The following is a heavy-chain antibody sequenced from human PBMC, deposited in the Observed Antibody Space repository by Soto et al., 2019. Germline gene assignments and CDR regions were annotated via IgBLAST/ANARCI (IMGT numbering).Heavy chain of an antibody. D-gene: IGHD5-12*01. J-gene: IGHJ4*02. CDR1: GGSIRSYY. CDR3: ACHRGDGYNSDYFDY. V-gene: IGHV4-4*07. CDR2: IYTSGST. Sequence: SETLSLTCTVSGGSIRSYYWSWIRQPAGKGLEWIGRIYTSGSTNYNPSLKSRVTMSGETSKNQFSLKLSYVSAAHTAVYYCACHRGDGYNSDYFDYCGQGPRATAS.